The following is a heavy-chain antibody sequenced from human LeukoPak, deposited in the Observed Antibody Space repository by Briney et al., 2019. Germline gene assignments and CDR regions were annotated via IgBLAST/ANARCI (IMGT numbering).Heavy chain of an antibody. V-gene: IGHV3-21*01. CDR1: GFTFISYT. CDR3: AREPPSTVLNWFDP. Sequence: GGSLRLSCAASGFTFISYTMNSVRQAPGKGLEWVSSISGSSNYIHYADSVKGRFTISRDNGKNSLYLQMNSLRAEDTAIYYCAREPPSTVLNWFDPWGQGTLVTVSS. J-gene: IGHJ5*02. D-gene: IGHD4-17*01. CDR2: ISGSSNYI.